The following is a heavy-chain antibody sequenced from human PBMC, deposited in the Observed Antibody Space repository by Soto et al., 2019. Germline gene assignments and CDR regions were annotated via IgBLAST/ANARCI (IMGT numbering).Heavy chain of an antibody. CDR3: AGQTFTIAAASYGRSNWFDP. Sequence: SETLSLTCTVSGGPLSSGSYYWSWIRQSPGQGLEWIGYIYYSGTTKYNPSLKSRVSISVDTSKNQFSLRLTSLSAADTAVYYCAGQTFTIAAASYGRSNWFDPWGPGTLVTVSS. CDR1: GGPLSSGSYY. D-gene: IGHD6-25*01. CDR2: IYYSGTT. V-gene: IGHV4-61*01. J-gene: IGHJ5*02.